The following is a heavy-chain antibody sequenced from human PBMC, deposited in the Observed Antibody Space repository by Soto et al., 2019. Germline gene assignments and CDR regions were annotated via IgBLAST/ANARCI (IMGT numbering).Heavy chain of an antibody. Sequence: PGGSLRLSCAASGFTFTRYSMNWVRQAPGKGLEWVSSISSTTNYIYYGDSMKGRFTISRDNGKNSLYLEIHSLRAEDTAVYYCARESEDLTSNFDYWGQGTLVTVPS. V-gene: IGHV3-21*06. J-gene: IGHJ4*02. CDR1: GFTFTRYS. CDR3: ARESEDLTSNFDY. CDR2: ISSTTNYI.